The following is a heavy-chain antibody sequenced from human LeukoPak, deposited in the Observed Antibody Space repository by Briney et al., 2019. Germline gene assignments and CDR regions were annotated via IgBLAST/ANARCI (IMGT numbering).Heavy chain of an antibody. CDR1: GYTFSSYG. CDR3: ATGLAAGRGLTANLDDY. CDR2: ISAYNGDT. D-gene: IGHD6-13*01. J-gene: IGHJ4*02. V-gene: IGHV1-18*01. Sequence: ASVKVSCKASGYTFSSYGISWVRQAPGQGLERMGWISAYNGDTHYAQKFQGRVTMTTDTSTSTAYMELSSLRSEDTAVYYCATGLAAGRGLTANLDDYWGQGTLVTVSS.